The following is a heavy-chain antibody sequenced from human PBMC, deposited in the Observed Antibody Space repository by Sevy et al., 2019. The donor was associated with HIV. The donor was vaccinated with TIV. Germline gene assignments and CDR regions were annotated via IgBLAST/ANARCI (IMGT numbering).Heavy chain of an antibody. CDR3: ARDLRVRGYSYGSFDY. V-gene: IGHV1-2*02. CDR2: INPKSGGS. Sequence: ASVKVSCKASGYTFTGQYIHWVRQAPGQGLEWMGWINPKSGGSNYAQEFQGRVTMTRDTSISTAYMELSGLTSDDTAVYYCARDLRVRGYSYGSFDYWGQGTLVTVSS. D-gene: IGHD5-18*01. J-gene: IGHJ4*02. CDR1: GYTFTGQY.